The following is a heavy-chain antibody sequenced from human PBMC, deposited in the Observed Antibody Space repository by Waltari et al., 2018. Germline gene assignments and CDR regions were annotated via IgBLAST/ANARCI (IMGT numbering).Heavy chain of an antibody. CDR3: ARGDYGDYLALGY. V-gene: IGHV3-53*01. D-gene: IGHD4-17*01. CDR2: IYSGGST. Sequence: EVQLVESGGGLIQPGGSLRLSCAASGFTVSSNYMSWVRQAPGKGLEWVSVIYSGGSTYYADSVKGRFTISRDNSKNTLYLQMNSLRAEETAVYYCARGDYGDYLALGYWGQGTLVTVSS. J-gene: IGHJ4*02. CDR1: GFTVSSNY.